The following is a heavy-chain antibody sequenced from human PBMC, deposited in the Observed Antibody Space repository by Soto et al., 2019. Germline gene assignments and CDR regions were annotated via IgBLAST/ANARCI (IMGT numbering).Heavy chain of an antibody. Sequence: QVQLVESGGGLVKPGGSLRLSCAASGFTFSDYYMSWIRQAPGKGLEWVSYISSSSSYTNYAESMKGRFTISRDNAKNSLYLQMNSLRDEDTAVYYCARGEPNYYYGMDVWGQGTTVTVSS. V-gene: IGHV3-11*05. CDR1: GFTFSDYY. CDR2: ISSSSSYT. CDR3: ARGEPNYYYGMDV. D-gene: IGHD1-26*01. J-gene: IGHJ6*02.